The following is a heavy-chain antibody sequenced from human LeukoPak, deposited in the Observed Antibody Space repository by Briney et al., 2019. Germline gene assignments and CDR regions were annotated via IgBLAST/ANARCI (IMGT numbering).Heavy chain of an antibody. CDR3: ARQDEYCSSTSCYDAFDI. D-gene: IGHD2-2*01. Sequence: GGSLRLSCTASGFTFSSYWMSWVRQAPGKGLEWVANIKQDGSEKYYVDSVKGRFTISRDNAKNSLYLQMNSLRAEDTAVYYCARQDEYCSSTSCYDAFDIWGQGTMVTVSS. V-gene: IGHV3-7*01. J-gene: IGHJ3*02. CDR2: IKQDGSEK. CDR1: GFTFSSYW.